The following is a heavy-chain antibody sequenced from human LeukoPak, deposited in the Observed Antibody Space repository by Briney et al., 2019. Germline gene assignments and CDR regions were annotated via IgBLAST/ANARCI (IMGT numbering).Heavy chain of an antibody. CDR3: ARGTPYYDFWSGYNEDWFDP. D-gene: IGHD3-3*01. CDR2: MNPSSGNT. CDR1: GYTFTSYD. J-gene: IGHJ5*02. V-gene: IGHV1-8*01. Sequence: ASVKVSCKASGYTFTSYDINWVRQATGQGLEWMGWMNPSSGNTGYAQKFQGRVTMTRNTSVSTAYMELSSLRSEDTAVYYCARGTPYYDFWSGYNEDWFDPWGQGTLVTVSS.